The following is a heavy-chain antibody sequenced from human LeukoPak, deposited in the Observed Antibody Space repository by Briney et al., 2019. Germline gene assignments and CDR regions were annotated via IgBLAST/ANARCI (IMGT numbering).Heavy chain of an antibody. CDR3: TRDSGTYNWLDP. Sequence: GGSLRLSCTASGFAFSGSAVHGVRPSSEKGLEWVGHIDKESQSYATATAYAASVEGRFTISRDDSKNTAYLQMNSLKTEDTALYFCTRDSGTYNWLDPWGQGTLVTVSS. CDR2: IDKESQSYATAT. V-gene: IGHV3-73*01. CDR1: GFAFSGSA. D-gene: IGHD1-26*01. J-gene: IGHJ5*02.